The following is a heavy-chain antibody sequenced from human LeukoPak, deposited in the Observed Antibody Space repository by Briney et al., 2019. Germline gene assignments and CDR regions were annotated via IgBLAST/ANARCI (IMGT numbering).Heavy chain of an antibody. CDR2: ISAYNGNT. CDR3: ARLAPTMVRGVLPGDYYGMDV. Sequence: EASVKVSCKASGYTFTSYGISWVRQAPGQGLEWMGWISAYNGNTNYAQKLQGRVTMTTDTSTSTAYMELRSLRSDDTAVYYCARLAPTMVRGVLPGDYYGMDVWGQGTTVTVSS. D-gene: IGHD3-10*01. V-gene: IGHV1-18*01. J-gene: IGHJ6*02. CDR1: GYTFTSYG.